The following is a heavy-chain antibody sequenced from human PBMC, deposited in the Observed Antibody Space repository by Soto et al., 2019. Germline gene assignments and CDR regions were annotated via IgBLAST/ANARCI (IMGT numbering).Heavy chain of an antibody. D-gene: IGHD2-2*01. CDR3: TTLRKYLARFDP. Sequence: GGSLRLSCAVSRFTLNNAWMSWVRQAPGKGLEWVGRIRSKSDGGTTEYAAPVEGRFTISRDDSKNTLYLQMNSLKTEDTAVYYCTTLRKYLARFDPWGQGTLVTVSS. CDR2: IRSKSDGGTT. V-gene: IGHV3-15*01. J-gene: IGHJ5*02. CDR1: RFTLNNAW.